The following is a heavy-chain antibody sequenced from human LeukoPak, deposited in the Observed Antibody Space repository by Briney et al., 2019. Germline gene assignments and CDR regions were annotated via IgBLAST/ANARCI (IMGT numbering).Heavy chain of an antibody. J-gene: IGHJ4*02. Sequence: GGSLRLSCAASGFTFSSYAMSWVRQAPGKGLEWISYISTSGSTIYYADSVKGRFTVSRDNAKNSLYLQMHSLRAEDTAVYYCVRAPYISGWIFDSWGQGTLVTVSS. V-gene: IGHV3-48*03. CDR1: GFTFSSYA. CDR3: VRAPYISGWIFDS. D-gene: IGHD3-22*01. CDR2: ISTSGSTI.